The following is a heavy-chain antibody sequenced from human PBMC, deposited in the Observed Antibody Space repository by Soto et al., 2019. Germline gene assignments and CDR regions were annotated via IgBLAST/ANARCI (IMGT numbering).Heavy chain of an antibody. D-gene: IGHD3-3*01. CDR3: ANGPSAIFGVVIRFDY. CDR2: ISGSGRSK. Sequence: GGSLRLSCAASGFTFSSYAMSWVRQAPGKGLEWVSAISGSGRSKYYADSVKGRFTISRDNSKNTLYLQMNSLRAEDTAVYYRANGPSAIFGVVIRFDYWGQGTLVTVSS. V-gene: IGHV3-23*01. CDR1: GFTFSSYA. J-gene: IGHJ4*02.